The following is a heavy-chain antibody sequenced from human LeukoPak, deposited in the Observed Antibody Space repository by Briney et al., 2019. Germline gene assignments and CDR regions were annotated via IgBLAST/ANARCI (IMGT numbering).Heavy chain of an antibody. Sequence: PSETLSLTCTVYGDSINSRSYYWGWIRQPPGKVLERIGSIYYRGITYYNPSLKSRVTISVDTSENQFSLRLISVTAADTAVYYCARRGVGATTWDAFDIWGQGTLVTVSS. J-gene: IGHJ3*02. D-gene: IGHD1-26*01. CDR1: GDSINSRSYY. CDR2: IYYRGIT. V-gene: IGHV4-39*01. CDR3: ARRGVGATTWDAFDI.